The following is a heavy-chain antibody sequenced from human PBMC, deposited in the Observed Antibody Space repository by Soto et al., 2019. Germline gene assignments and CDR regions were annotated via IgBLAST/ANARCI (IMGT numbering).Heavy chain of an antibody. D-gene: IGHD3-3*01. V-gene: IGHV1-18*01. J-gene: IGHJ5*02. CDR2: ISAYNGST. CDR1: GYTFTSYG. CDR3: ARRLRDFKWFDP. Sequence: GASVKVSCKASGYTFTSYGISWVRQAPGQGLEWMGRISAYNGSTNYAQKFQGRVTMTRDTSTSTVYMELSSLRSEDTAVYYCARRLRDFKWFDPWGQGTLVTVSS.